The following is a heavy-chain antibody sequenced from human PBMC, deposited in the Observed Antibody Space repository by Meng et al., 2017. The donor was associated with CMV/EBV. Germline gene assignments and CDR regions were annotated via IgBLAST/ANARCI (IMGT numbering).Heavy chain of an antibody. Sequence: SLKISCAASGFTFDDYAMHWVRQAPGKGLEWVSGISWNSGSIGYADSVKGRFTISRDNAKNSLYLQMNSLRAEDTAVYYCARAPELGLYYFDYWGQGTLVTVSS. J-gene: IGHJ4*02. CDR2: ISWNSGSI. CDR1: GFTFDDYA. D-gene: IGHD1-14*01. V-gene: IGHV3-9*01. CDR3: ARAPELGLYYFDY.